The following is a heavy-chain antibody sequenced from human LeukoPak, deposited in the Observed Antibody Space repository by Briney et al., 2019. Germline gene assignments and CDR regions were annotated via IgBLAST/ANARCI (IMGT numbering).Heavy chain of an antibody. CDR3: ARKNVLLWFGESLYYMDV. V-gene: IGHV1-18*01. Sequence: GASVKVSCKASGYPFTSYGISWVRQAPGQGLEWMGWISACNGNTNYAQKLQGRVTMTTDTSTSTAYMELRSLRSDDTAVYYCARKNVLLWFGESLYYMDVWGKGTTVTVSS. D-gene: IGHD3-10*01. CDR1: GYPFTSYG. CDR2: ISACNGNT. J-gene: IGHJ6*03.